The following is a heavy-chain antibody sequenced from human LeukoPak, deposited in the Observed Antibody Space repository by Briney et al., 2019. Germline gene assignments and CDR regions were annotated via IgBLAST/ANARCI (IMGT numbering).Heavy chain of an antibody. Sequence: SETLSLTCTVSGGSISSNYWSWIRQPPGKGLEWIGYIYYSGSTNYNPSLKSRVTISVDTSKNQFSLKLSSVTAADTAVYYCARRIAVAGTWAFDIWGQGTMATVSS. CDR1: GGSISSNY. V-gene: IGHV4-59*08. CDR3: ARRIAVAGTWAFDI. CDR2: IYYSGST. D-gene: IGHD6-19*01. J-gene: IGHJ3*02.